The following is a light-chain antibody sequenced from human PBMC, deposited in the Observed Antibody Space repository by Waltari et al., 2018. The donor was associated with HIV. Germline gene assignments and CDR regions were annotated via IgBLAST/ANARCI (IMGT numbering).Light chain of an antibody. V-gene: IGLV2-23*02. Sequence: QSALTQPASVPGSPGQSITISCTGTSRDVGGYNLVSWYQQHPGKAPKLMIYEVSKRPSGFSNRFSGSKSGNTASLTIAGLQAEDEADYYCCAYAGSTTYVIFGGGTKLTVL. J-gene: IGLJ2*01. CDR3: CAYAGSTTYVI. CDR2: EVS. CDR1: SRDVGGYNL.